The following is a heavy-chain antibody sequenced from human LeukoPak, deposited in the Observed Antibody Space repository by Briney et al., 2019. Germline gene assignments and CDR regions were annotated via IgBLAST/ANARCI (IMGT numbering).Heavy chain of an antibody. V-gene: IGHV5-51*01. D-gene: IGHD3-10*01. J-gene: IGHJ4*02. CDR3: ARLSGSYYMIPEYYFDY. CDR1: GYSFTNFW. CDR2: IYPGDSDT. Sequence: PGESLKISCKGSGYSFTNFWIGWVRQMPGKGLEWMGIIYPGDSDTRYSPSFQGQVTISADKSISTAYLQWSSLKASDTAMYYCARLSGSYYMIPEYYFDYWGQGTLVTVSS.